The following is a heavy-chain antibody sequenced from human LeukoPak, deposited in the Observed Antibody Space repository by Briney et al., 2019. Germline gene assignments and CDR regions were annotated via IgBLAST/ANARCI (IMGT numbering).Heavy chain of an antibody. CDR3: AKEVGNYYYYYGMDV. CDR2: ISYDGSNK. D-gene: IGHD1-26*01. CDR1: GFTLSSYD. V-gene: IGHV3-30*18. J-gene: IGHJ6*02. Sequence: GRSLRLSCAASGFTLSSYDTHWVRQAPGKGLEWVAVISYDGSNKYYADSVKGRFTISRDNSKNTLYLQMNSLRAEDTAMYYCAKEVGNYYYYYGMDVWGQGTTVTVSS.